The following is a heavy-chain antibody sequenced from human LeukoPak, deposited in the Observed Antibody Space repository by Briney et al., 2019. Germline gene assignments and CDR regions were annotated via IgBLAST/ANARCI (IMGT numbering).Heavy chain of an antibody. CDR2: INHSGST. Sequence: SETLSLTCAVYGGSFSGYYWSWIRQPPGKGLEWIWEINHSGSTNYNPSLKSRVTISVDTSKNQFSLKLSSVTAADTAVYYCARGEEQWLVLSSVSLDYWGQGTLVTVSS. J-gene: IGHJ4*02. V-gene: IGHV4-34*01. CDR1: GGSFSGYY. D-gene: IGHD6-19*01. CDR3: ARGEEQWLVLSSVSLDY.